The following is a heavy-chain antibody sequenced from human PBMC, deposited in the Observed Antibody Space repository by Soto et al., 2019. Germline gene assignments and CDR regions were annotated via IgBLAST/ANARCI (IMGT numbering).Heavy chain of an antibody. CDR1: GYSFTNYY. Sequence: QVQLVQSGAEVKKPGASVKVSCKASGYSFTNYYVQWVRQAPGQGLEWMGVIHPDGGHTTYSQRFQDRVTMTRDTFTSTIYMELSVLRSEDTAVYYCARGDNDYWGQGTLVTVSS. CDR2: IHPDGGHT. J-gene: IGHJ4*02. CDR3: ARGDNDY. V-gene: IGHV1-46*01.